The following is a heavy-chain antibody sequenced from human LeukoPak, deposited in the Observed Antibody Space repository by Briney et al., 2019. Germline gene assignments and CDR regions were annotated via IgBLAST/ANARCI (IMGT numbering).Heavy chain of an antibody. Sequence: PGGSLRLSCAASGFTFTNVWMTWVRQAPGKGREWVGRIKSKTDGETTDYAAPVKDRFSISRDDSKDTLYLQMSSLKDADTGIYYCTTNAGNYGIDVWGQGTVVTVSS. D-gene: IGHD1-7*01. CDR2: IKSKTDGETT. J-gene: IGHJ3*01. V-gene: IGHV3-15*01. CDR3: TTNAGNYGIDV. CDR1: GFTFTNVW.